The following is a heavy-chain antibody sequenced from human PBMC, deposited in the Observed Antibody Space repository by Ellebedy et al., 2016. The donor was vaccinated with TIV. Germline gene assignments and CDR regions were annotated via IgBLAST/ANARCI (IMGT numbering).Heavy chain of an antibody. CDR3: ARGPIQPPGMFWLDP. CDR2: ITSNGGFI. D-gene: IGHD1-1*01. Sequence: GGSLRLSXTGSGFNFGTYTINWVRQAPGKGLEWVSSITSNGGFIYYADSVNGRFFISRDDAKNSVALQMSSLRIEDAGVYYCARGPIQPPGMFWLDPWGQGTVVTVSP. V-gene: IGHV3-21*01. CDR1: GFNFGTYT. J-gene: IGHJ5*02.